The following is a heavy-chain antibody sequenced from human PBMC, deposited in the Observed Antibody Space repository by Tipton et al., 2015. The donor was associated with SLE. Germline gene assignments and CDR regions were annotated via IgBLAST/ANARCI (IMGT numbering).Heavy chain of an antibody. CDR1: GGSISSGSHY. CDR2: IYTSGST. Sequence: LRLSCTVSGGSISSGSHYWSWIRQPAGKGLEWIGHIYTSGSTNYNPSLKSRVTISVDTSKNQFSLKLSSVTAADTAVYYCAKSSSRRKPLDWFDPWGQGTLVTVSS. J-gene: IGHJ5*02. CDR3: AKSSSRRKPLDWFDP. V-gene: IGHV4-61*09. D-gene: IGHD6-13*01.